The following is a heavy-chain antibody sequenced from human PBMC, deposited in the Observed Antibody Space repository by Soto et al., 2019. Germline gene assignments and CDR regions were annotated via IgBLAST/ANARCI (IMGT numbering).Heavy chain of an antibody. D-gene: IGHD1-26*01. J-gene: IGHJ4*02. CDR3: ARDYSGFSGSHYIDYFNY. Sequence: RLESMGWINAGNGKTKYSQKFEGRVTITRDTSASTVYMQLSSLRSEDTAVYYCARDYSGFSGSHYIDYFNYWGQGALVTVSS. V-gene: IGHV1-3*01. CDR2: INAGNGKT.